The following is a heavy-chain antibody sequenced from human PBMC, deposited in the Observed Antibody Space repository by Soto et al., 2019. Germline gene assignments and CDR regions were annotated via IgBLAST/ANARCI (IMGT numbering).Heavy chain of an antibody. D-gene: IGHD2-15*01. CDR3: AKGEMGVVVVAAFDP. Sequence: EVQLVESGGVVVQPGGSLRLSCAASGFTFDDYTMHWVRQAPGKGLEWVSLISWDGGSTYYADSVKGRFTISRDNSKNSLYLQMNSLRTEDTALYYCAKGEMGVVVVAAFDPWGQGTLVTVSS. CDR2: ISWDGGST. J-gene: IGHJ5*02. CDR1: GFTFDDYT. V-gene: IGHV3-43*01.